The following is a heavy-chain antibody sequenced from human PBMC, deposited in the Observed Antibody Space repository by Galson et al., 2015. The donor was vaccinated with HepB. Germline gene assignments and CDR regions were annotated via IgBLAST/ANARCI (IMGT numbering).Heavy chain of an antibody. CDR2: IDSSSSYT. V-gene: IGHV3-21*01. Sequence: SLRLSCAGYRFPFSSHNVPRVRQAPGRGLEWVASIDSSSSYTYYADSLKGRFNISRDNAKNSLYLQMNRLRPEDTAVYYCVRDPPLGTPFDHWGQGTLVTVSA. J-gene: IGHJ4*02. CDR1: RFPFSSHN. D-gene: IGHD7-27*01. CDR3: VRDPPLGTPFDH.